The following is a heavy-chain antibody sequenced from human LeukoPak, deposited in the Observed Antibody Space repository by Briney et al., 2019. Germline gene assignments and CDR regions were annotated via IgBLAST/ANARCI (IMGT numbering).Heavy chain of an antibody. CDR2: IFHSGST. CDR3: ARDLQWELPI. V-gene: IGHV4-38-2*02. J-gene: IGHJ4*02. Sequence: SETLSLTCAVSGYSISSGYYWGWIRQLPGKGLEWIGSIFHSGSTYYNPSLKSRVTISVDASKKQFSLKLTSVTAADTAVYYCARDLQWELPIWGQGTLVTVSS. CDR1: GYSISSGYY. D-gene: IGHD1-26*01.